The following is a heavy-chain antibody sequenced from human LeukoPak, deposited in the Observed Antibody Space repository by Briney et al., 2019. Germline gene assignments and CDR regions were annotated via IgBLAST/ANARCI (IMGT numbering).Heavy chain of an antibody. J-gene: IGHJ4*02. CDR2: IYYSGST. CDR3: ARGSNWNQGLFDY. V-gene: IGHV4-59*01. CDR1: GGSISSYY. Sequence: SETLSLTCTVSGGSISSYYWSWIRQPPGKGLEWIGYIYYSGSTNYNPSLKSRVTISVDTSKNQFSLNLTSVTAADTAVYYCARGSNWNQGLFDYWGQGTLVTVSS. D-gene: IGHD1-20*01.